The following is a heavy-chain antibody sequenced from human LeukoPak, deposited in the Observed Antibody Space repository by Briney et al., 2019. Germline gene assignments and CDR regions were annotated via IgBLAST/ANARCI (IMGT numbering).Heavy chain of an antibody. D-gene: IGHD3-10*01. CDR2: ITDTGDKT. Sequence: GGSLRLSCSASGFPLRSYATGWVRQAPGKGLEWVSAITDTGDKTYYADSVKGRFTISRDNSRNTLYLHMSRLRAEDTALFYCAKMTDSTPYSSGTFDSWGQGTLVTVSS. CDR1: GFPLRSYA. CDR3: AKMTDSTPYSSGTFDS. J-gene: IGHJ4*02. V-gene: IGHV3-23*01.